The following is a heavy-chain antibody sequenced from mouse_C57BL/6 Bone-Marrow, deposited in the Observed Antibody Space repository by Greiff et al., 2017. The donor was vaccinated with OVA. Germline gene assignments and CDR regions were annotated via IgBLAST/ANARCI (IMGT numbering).Heavy chain of an antibody. CDR1: GFTFSNYW. CDR2: IRSKSDNSAT. J-gene: IGHJ1*03. D-gene: IGHD4-1*01. V-gene: IGHV6-3*01. Sequence: EVQLVESGGGLVQPGGSMKLSCVASGFTFSNYWMNWVRQAPEQGLEWVAQIRSKSDNSATHYEVSGKGRFTISRDDTKSSVYLQTNDVRAEDTGVYCCPLGCHWYFDVWGTGTTVTVSS. CDR3: PLGCHWYFDV.